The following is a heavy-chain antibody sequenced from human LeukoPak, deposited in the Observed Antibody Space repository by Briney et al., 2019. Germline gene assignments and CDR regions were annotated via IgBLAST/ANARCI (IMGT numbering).Heavy chain of an antibody. CDR3: ARRATSLSYFDY. CDR2: IYPGDSDT. D-gene: IGHD5/OR15-5a*01. Sequence: YWSWIRQHPGKGLEWMGIIYPGDSDTRYSPSFQGQVTISADKSISTAYLQWSSLKASDTAMYYCARRATSLSYFDYWGQGTLVTVSS. CDR1: YW. J-gene: IGHJ4*02. V-gene: IGHV5-51*01.